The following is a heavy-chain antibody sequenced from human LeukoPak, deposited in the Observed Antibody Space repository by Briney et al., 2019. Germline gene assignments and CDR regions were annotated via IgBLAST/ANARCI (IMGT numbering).Heavy chain of an antibody. CDR3: ARGGYSESFYNPRSYGMDV. V-gene: IGHV1-46*01. D-gene: IGHD3-10*01. J-gene: IGHJ6*02. CDR1: GYTFTNYH. CDR2: INPSGGTT. Sequence: ASVKVSCKASGYTFTNYHLHWVRQAPGQGLAWMGIINPSGGTTRYVEKFQGRVTMTRDTSASTVYMELSSLRSEDTAVYYCARGGYSESFYNPRSYGMDVWGQGTTVIVSS.